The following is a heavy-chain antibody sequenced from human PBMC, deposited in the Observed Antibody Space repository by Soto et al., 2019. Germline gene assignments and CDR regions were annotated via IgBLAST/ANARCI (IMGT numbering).Heavy chain of an antibody. CDR2: ISGSGGST. V-gene: IGHV3-23*01. CDR1: GFTFSSYA. CDR3: AKDESIVVVVAATGYFDY. D-gene: IGHD2-15*01. J-gene: IGHJ4*02. Sequence: GGSLRLSCAASGFTFSSYAMSWVRQAPGKGLEWVSAISGSGGSTYYADSVKGRFTISRDNSKNTLYLQMNSLRAEDTAVYYCAKDESIVVVVAATGYFDYWGQGTLVTVSS.